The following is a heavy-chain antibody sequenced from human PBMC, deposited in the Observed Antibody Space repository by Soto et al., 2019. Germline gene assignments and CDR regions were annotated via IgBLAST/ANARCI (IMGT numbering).Heavy chain of an antibody. CDR2: ISGSGGST. CDR3: AKPRYSNYVYGMDV. V-gene: IGHV3-23*01. CDR1: GFTFSSYA. J-gene: IGHJ6*02. Sequence: GGSLRLSCAASGFTFSSYAMSWVRQAPGKGLEWVSAISGSGGSTYYADSVKGRFTISRDNSKNTLYLQMNSLRAEDTAVYYCAKPRYSNYVYGMDVWGQGTTVTVSS. D-gene: IGHD4-4*01.